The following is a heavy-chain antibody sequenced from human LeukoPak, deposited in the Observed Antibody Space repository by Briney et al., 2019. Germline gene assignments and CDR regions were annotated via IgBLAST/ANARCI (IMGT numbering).Heavy chain of an antibody. Sequence: SETLSLTCTVSGGSISSYYWSWIRQPAGKGLEWIGRIYTSGSTNYNPSLKSRVTISVDTSKNQFSLKLSSVTAADTAVYYCARHPLVAPAAIYLPYYYYGMDVWGQGTTVTVSS. V-gene: IGHV4-4*07. J-gene: IGHJ6*02. D-gene: IGHD2-2*01. CDR1: GGSISSYY. CDR2: IYTSGST. CDR3: ARHPLVAPAAIYLPYYYYGMDV.